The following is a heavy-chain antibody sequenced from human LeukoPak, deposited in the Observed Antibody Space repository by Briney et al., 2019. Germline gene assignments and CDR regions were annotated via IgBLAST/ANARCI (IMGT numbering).Heavy chain of an antibody. CDR2: IYYSGNT. D-gene: IGHD6-6*01. Sequence: SETLSLTCTVSGGSISSSGSYWGWIRQPPGKGLEWIGSIYYSGNTYNPSLKSRVTISVNTSKNQFSLNLTSVNAADTAVYYCARVMAARREDLNWFDPWGQGTLVTVSS. CDR1: GGSISSSGSY. V-gene: IGHV4-39*07. J-gene: IGHJ5*02. CDR3: ARVMAARREDLNWFDP.